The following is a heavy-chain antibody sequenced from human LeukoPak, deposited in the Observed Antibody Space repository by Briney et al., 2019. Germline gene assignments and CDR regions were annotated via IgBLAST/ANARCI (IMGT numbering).Heavy chain of an antibody. Sequence: GGSLRLSCAASGFTFSSYAMSWVRQAPGKGLEWVSAISGSGGSTYYADSVKGRFTISRDNSKNTLYLQMNSLRAEDTAVYCCAKLDHFDWLLLDYWGQGTLVTVSS. CDR2: ISGSGGST. V-gene: IGHV3-23*01. D-gene: IGHD3-9*01. J-gene: IGHJ4*02. CDR3: AKLDHFDWLLLDY. CDR1: GFTFSSYA.